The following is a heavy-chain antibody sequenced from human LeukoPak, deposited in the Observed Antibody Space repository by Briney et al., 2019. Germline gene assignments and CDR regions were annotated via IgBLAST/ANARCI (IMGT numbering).Heavy chain of an antibody. Sequence: ASAKFSCKASGYTFTSHYMHWVRQAPGQGLEWMGVINPNVGSTSYAQKFQGRVTMTSDTSTSTVYMELSSLRSEDTAVYYCAREFAFYRANYGDYLTYWGQGTLVTVSS. CDR1: GYTFTSHY. CDR3: AREFAFYRANYGDYLTY. J-gene: IGHJ4*02. CDR2: INPNVGST. V-gene: IGHV1-46*01. D-gene: IGHD4-17*01.